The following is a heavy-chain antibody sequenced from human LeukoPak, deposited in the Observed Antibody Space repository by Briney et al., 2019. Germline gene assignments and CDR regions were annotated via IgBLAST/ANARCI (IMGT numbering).Heavy chain of an antibody. CDR1: GGTFSSYA. Sequence: GASVKVSCKASGGTFSSYAISWVRQAPGQGLEWMGGIIPIFGTANYAQKFQGRVTITADESTSTAYMELSSLRSEDTAVYYCARGFPNVNKYYDILTGYPYYFDYWGQRTLVTVSS. J-gene: IGHJ4*02. CDR2: IIPIFGTA. D-gene: IGHD3-9*01. V-gene: IGHV1-69*13. CDR3: ARGFPNVNKYYDILTGYPYYFDY.